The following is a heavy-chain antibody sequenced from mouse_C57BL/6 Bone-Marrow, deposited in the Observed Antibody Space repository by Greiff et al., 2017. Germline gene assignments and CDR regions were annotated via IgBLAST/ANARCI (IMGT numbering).Heavy chain of an antibody. D-gene: IGHD2-4*01. V-gene: IGHV1-63*01. CDR1: GYTFTNYW. J-gene: IGHJ2*01. CDR3: ARLDDYSYFDY. CDR2: IYPGGGYT. Sequence: VQLQQSGAELVRPGTSVKMSCKASGYTFTNYWIGWAKQRPGHGLEWIGDIYPGGGYTNYNEKFKGKATLTADKSYSTAYMQFRSLTSEDSAIYYCARLDDYSYFDYWGQGTTLTVSS.